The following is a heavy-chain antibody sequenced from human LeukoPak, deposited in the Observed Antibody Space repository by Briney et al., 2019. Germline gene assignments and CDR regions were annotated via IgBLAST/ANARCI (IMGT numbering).Heavy chain of an antibody. D-gene: IGHD3-22*01. V-gene: IGHV3-48*03. CDR3: ARDEGYYYDSSDY. CDR1: GFTFSSYE. CDR2: ISSSGSTI. Sequence: GGSLRLSCAASGFTFSSYEMNWVRQAPGKGLEWVSYISSSGSTIYYADSVKGRFTISRDSAKSSLYLQMNSLRAEDTAVYYCARDEGYYYDSSDYWGQGTLVTVSS. J-gene: IGHJ4*02.